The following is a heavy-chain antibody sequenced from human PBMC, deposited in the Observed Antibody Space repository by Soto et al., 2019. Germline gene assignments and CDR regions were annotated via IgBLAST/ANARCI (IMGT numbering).Heavy chain of an antibody. CDR2: IYYSGST. J-gene: IGHJ6*02. D-gene: IGHD2-21*02. CDR3: ARVCVVTRTWYYYYGMDV. Sequence: SETLSLTCTVSGGSISSGGYYWSWIRQHPGKGLEWIGYIYYSGSTYYNPSLKSRVTISVDTSKNQFSLKLSSVTAADTAVYYCARVCVVTRTWYYYYGMDVWGQGTTVTVSS. CDR1: GGSISSGGYY. V-gene: IGHV4-31*03.